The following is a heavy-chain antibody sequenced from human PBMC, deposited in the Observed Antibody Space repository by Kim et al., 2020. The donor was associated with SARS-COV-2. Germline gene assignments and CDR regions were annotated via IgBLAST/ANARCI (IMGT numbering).Heavy chain of an antibody. CDR2: ISYDGSNK. V-gene: IGHV3-30*03. Sequence: GGSLRLSCAASGFTFSSYGMHWVRQAPGKGLEWVAVISYDGSNKYYADSVKGRFTISRDNSKNTLYLQMNSRRAEDTAVYDCATQFGATVTNDAFDIWG. D-gene: IGHD4-17*01. CDR1: GFTFSSYG. J-gene: IGHJ3*02. CDR3: ATQFGATVTNDAFDI.